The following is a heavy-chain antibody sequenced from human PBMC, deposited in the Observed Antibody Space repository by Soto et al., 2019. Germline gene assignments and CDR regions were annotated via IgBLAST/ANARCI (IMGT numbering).Heavy chain of an antibody. CDR1: GGPFSSYA. V-gene: IGHV1-69*06. D-gene: IGHD4-4*01. CDR3: ASMTTVTTNWFDP. CDR2: IIPIFGTA. J-gene: IGHJ5*02. Sequence: SVKVSFKASGGPFSSYAISLVRQAPGQGLEWMGGIIPIFGTANYAQKFQGRVTITADKSTSTAYMELSSLRSEDTAVYYCASMTTVTTNWFDPWGQGTMVTVSS.